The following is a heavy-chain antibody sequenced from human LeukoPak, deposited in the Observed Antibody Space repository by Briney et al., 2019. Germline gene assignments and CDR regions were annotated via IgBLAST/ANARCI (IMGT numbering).Heavy chain of an antibody. V-gene: IGHV3-7*01. CDR3: AKANNSSWHN. Sequence: GGSLRLSCATSGFTFSSNWMSWVRHVPGRGLDWVANIKPDGSAQYYAASVKGRFTVSRDNAKNSVYLQMNSLRVEDTAVYYCAKANNSSWHNWGQGTLVTVSS. CDR1: GFTFSSNW. J-gene: IGHJ4*02. CDR2: IKPDGSAQ. D-gene: IGHD6-13*01.